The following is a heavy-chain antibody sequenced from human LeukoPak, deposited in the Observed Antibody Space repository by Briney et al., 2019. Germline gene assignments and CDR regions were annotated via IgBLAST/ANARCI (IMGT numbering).Heavy chain of an antibody. V-gene: IGHV3-66*01. D-gene: IGHD5-18*01. Sequence: PGGSLRLSCAASGFTVSSNYMSWVRQAPGKGLEWVSVIYSGVTTYYADSVKGRFTISRDNSKNTLHLQMNSLRAEDTAVYYCARDQYSYAHAAHCGQGTLVTVSS. J-gene: IGHJ4*02. CDR2: IYSGVTT. CDR3: ARDQYSYAHAAH. CDR1: GFTVSSNY.